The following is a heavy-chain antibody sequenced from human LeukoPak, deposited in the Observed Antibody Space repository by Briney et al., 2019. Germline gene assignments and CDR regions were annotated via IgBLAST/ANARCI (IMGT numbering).Heavy chain of an antibody. D-gene: IGHD3-3*01. CDR1: GYTFTGYY. J-gene: IGHJ6*03. CDR3: ARVFSVGYMDV. Sequence: GASVKVSCKASGYTFTGYYMHWVRQAPGQGLEWMGWINPNSGGTNYAQKFQGRVTMTRDTSINTAYMELSRLTSDDTAIYYCARVFSVGYMDVWGKGTTVTISS. CDR2: INPNSGGT. V-gene: IGHV1-2*02.